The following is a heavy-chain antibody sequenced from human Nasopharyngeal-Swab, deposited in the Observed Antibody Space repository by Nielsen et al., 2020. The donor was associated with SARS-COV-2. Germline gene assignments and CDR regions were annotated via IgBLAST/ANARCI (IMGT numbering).Heavy chain of an antibody. J-gene: IGHJ6*03. Sequence: GGSLRLSCAASGFTVSSNYMHWVRQAPGEGLEWVSAFYSGGTTYYADSVKGRVTISRDNSNNTVYLQMNSLRAEDTAVYYCARGSTVSSYYHYMDVWGNGTTVTVSS. CDR2: FYSGGTT. CDR3: ARGSTVSSYYHYMDV. V-gene: IGHV3-66*01. CDR1: GFTVSSNY. D-gene: IGHD2-2*01.